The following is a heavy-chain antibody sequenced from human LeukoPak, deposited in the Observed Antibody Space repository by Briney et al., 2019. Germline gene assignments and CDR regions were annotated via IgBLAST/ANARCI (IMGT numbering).Heavy chain of an antibody. CDR1: GFTLSSYW. CDR2: IKQDGSEK. J-gene: IGHJ4*02. D-gene: IGHD5-18*01. Sequence: TGGSLRLSCAASGFTLSSYWMSWVRQAPGKGLEWVANIKQDGSEKYYVDSVKSRFTISRDNAKNLLYLQMNSLRAEDTAVYYCARGLARGARGYSYGYFYWGQGTLVTVSS. CDR3: ARGLARGARGYSYGYFY. V-gene: IGHV3-7*01.